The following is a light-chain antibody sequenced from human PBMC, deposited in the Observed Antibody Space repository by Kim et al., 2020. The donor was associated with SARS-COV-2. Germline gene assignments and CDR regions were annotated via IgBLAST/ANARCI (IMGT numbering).Light chain of an antibody. Sequence: ASVGDRVTITCRARQGIRNDLGWYQQKPGEPPKRLISAASSLQSGVPSRFSGSGSETQFTLTISSLRPEDFATYYCLQYNDFPWTFGQGTKVDIK. V-gene: IGKV1-17*01. CDR1: QGIRND. CDR3: LQYNDFPWT. CDR2: AAS. J-gene: IGKJ1*01.